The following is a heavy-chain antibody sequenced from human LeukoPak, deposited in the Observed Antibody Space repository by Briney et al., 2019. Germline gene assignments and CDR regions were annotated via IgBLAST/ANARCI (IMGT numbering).Heavy chain of an antibody. Sequence: ASVKVSCKASGYTFTSYGISWVRQAPGQGLEWMGWISAYSGNTDYAQKVQGRVTMTTDTSKSTAYMELRSLRSEDTAVYYCARVTIDFWSGYYINYYYYFMDVWGKGTTVTVSS. D-gene: IGHD3-3*01. CDR3: ARVTIDFWSGYYINYYYYFMDV. J-gene: IGHJ6*03. V-gene: IGHV1-18*01. CDR2: ISAYSGNT. CDR1: GYTFTSYG.